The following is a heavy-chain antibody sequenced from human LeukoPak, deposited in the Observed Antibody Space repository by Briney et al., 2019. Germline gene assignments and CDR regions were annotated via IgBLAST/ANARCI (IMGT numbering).Heavy chain of an antibody. D-gene: IGHD3-3*01. CDR2: INPNSGGT. V-gene: IGHV1-2*02. CDR1: GYTFTGYY. Sequence: ASVKVSCKASGYTFTGYYMHWVRQAPGQGLEWMGWINPNSGGTNYAQKFQGRVTMTRDTSISTAYMELGRLRSDDTAVYYCARDEKRFWSDPGGYFDYWGQGTLVTVSS. CDR3: ARDEKRFWSDPGGYFDY. J-gene: IGHJ4*02.